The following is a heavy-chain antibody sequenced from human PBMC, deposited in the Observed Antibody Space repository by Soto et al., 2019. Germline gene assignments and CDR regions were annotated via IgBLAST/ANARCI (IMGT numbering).Heavy chain of an antibody. Sequence: PSETLSLTCTVSGGSISSYYWSWIRQPPGKGLEWIGYIYYSGSTNYNPSLKSRVTISVDTSKNQFSLKLSSVTAADTAVYYCARGSGIYRVIDYWGQGTLVTVSS. CDR2: IYYSGST. J-gene: IGHJ4*02. CDR3: ARGSGIYRVIDY. V-gene: IGHV4-59*01. D-gene: IGHD3-10*01. CDR1: GGSISSYY.